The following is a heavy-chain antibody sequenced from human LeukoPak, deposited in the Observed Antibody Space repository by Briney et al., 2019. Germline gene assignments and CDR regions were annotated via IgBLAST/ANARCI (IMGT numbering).Heavy chain of an antibody. Sequence: GGSLGLSCAASGFNFGGHWMNWVRQAPGKGLEWVANIKEDGSLTFYVDSVRGRFSISRDNTKNSLYLQMNSLRVEDTAVYFCARSVSRIPGGYSYGIFDYWGQGTLVTVSS. V-gene: IGHV3-7*03. CDR2: IKEDGSLT. J-gene: IGHJ4*02. CDR3: ARSVSRIPGGYSYGIFDY. CDR1: GFNFGGHW. D-gene: IGHD5-18*01.